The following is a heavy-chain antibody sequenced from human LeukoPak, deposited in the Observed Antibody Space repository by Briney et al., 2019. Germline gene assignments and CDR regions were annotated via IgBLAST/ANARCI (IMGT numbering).Heavy chain of an antibody. J-gene: IGHJ4*02. D-gene: IGHD3-22*01. V-gene: IGHV3-9*01. CDR1: GYTLAQYV. CDR2: LNLNIGSI. Sequence: SLRHSSAPPGYTLAQYVMHCGPQVLQKSLACVSHLNLNIGSIGYAHTVKSPFTISTDNAKNSLYLQMNSLRAEDTGLYYCVKDMAYYYAGSGYYATFDYWGQGTLVTVSS. CDR3: VKDMAYYYAGSGYYATFDY.